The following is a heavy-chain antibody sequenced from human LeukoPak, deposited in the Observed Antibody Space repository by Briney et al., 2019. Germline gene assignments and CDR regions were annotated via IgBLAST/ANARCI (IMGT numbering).Heavy chain of an antibody. CDR1: GFTFSNAR. CDR3: TTGGSSGWSGYYYYGMDV. Sequence: GGSLRLSCEASGFTFSNARMNWVRQAPGKGLEWVGRIKSKTDGGTTDYAAPVKGRFTISRDDSKNTLYLQMNSLKTEDTAVYYCTTGGSSGWSGYYYYGMDVWGQGTTVTVSS. CDR2: IKSKTDGGTT. J-gene: IGHJ6*02. D-gene: IGHD6-19*01. V-gene: IGHV3-15*07.